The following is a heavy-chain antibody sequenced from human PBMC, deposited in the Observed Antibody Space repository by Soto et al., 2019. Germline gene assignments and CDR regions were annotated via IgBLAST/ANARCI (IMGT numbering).Heavy chain of an antibody. D-gene: IGHD1-26*01. Sequence: ASVKVSCKASGYTFTSYYMHWVRQAPGQGLEWMGIINPSVGSASYAQKFQGRVTITTDESTSTAYMELSSLRSEDTAVYYCAKSLKGGWELHVNWFDPWGQGTLVTVSS. J-gene: IGHJ5*02. V-gene: IGHV1-46*01. CDR1: GYTFTSYY. CDR2: INPSVGSA. CDR3: AKSLKGGWELHVNWFDP.